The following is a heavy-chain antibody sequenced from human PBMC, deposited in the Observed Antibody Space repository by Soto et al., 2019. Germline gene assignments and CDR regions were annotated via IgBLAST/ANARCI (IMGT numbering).Heavy chain of an antibody. CDR1: GFSLSNVRMG. J-gene: IGHJ6*02. V-gene: IGHV2-26*01. D-gene: IGHD3-10*01. Sequence: QVTLKESGPVPVKPTETLTLTCTVSGFSLSNVRMGVSWIRQPPGKALEWLAHIFSNDDKSYNTSLKSRLTISKDTSRSQVVLTMNNMDPVDTATYFCARLNVMLIESYFYAVDVWGQGTTVTVSS. CDR2: IFSNDDK. CDR3: ARLNVMLIESYFYAVDV.